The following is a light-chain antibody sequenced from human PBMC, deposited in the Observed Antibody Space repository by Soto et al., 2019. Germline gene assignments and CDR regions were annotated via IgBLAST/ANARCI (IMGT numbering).Light chain of an antibody. CDR1: QSVSSN. CDR2: GAS. Sequence: EIVLTQSPATLSLSPGERATLSCRASQSVSSNLAWYQQKPGQAPRLLIYGASSRATGIPDRFSGSGSGTDFTLTISSLRPEDFATYYCQQSYSTPITFGQGTRLAIK. CDR3: QQSYSTPIT. J-gene: IGKJ5*01. V-gene: IGKV3-11*01.